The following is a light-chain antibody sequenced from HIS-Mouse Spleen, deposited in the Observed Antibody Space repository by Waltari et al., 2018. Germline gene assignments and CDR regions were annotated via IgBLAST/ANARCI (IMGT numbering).Light chain of an antibody. Sequence: SYELTQPPSVSVSPGQTASITCSGDKLGDKYACWYQQKPGQSPVLVIYNDSKRPSGIPERFSGSNSGNTATLTISGTQAMDEADYYCQAWDSSYSVFGGGTKLTVL. CDR1: KLGDKY. CDR2: NDS. CDR3: QAWDSSYSV. V-gene: IGLV3-1*01. J-gene: IGLJ2*01.